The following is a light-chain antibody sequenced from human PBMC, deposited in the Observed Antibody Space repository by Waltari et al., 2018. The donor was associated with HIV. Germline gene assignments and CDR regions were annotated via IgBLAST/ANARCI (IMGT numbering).Light chain of an antibody. V-gene: IGKV1-8*01. CDR3: QQYYSYPRA. Sequence: AIRMTQSPSSFSASTGDRFTITCRASQGISSYLAWYQQKPGKAPKLLIYAASTLQSGVPSRFSGSGSGTDFTLTISCLQSEDFATYYCQQYYSYPRAFGQGTKVEIK. CDR2: AAS. J-gene: IGKJ1*01. CDR1: QGISSY.